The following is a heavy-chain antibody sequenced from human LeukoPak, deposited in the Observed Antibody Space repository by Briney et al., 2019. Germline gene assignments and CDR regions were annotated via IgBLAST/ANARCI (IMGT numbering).Heavy chain of an antibody. D-gene: IGHD2-15*01. Sequence: GASVKVSCKASGGTFSSYAISWVRHAPGQGLEWKGRIIPIFGTANYAQKFQGRVTITADKSTSTAYMELSSLRSEDTAVYYCASLYCSGGSCYSISSRFDYWGQGTLVTVSS. J-gene: IGHJ4*02. CDR3: ASLYCSGGSCYSISSRFDY. CDR2: IIPIFGTA. CDR1: GGTFSSYA. V-gene: IGHV1-69*06.